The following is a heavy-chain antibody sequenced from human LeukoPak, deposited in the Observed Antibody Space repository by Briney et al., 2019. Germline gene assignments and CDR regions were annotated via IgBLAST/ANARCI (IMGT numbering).Heavy chain of an antibody. D-gene: IGHD3-9*01. J-gene: IGHJ2*01. CDR2: IKSKTDGGTT. V-gene: IGHV3-15*01. CDR3: TTGAYDILTGYYHWYFDL. CDR1: GFTFTNAW. Sequence: GGPLRLSCAASGFTFTNAWMSWVRQAPGRGLEWVGRIKSKTDGGTTDYAAPVKDRFTISRDDSKNTLYLQMNSLKAEDTAVYYCTTGAYDILTGYYHWYFDLWGRGTLVTVSS.